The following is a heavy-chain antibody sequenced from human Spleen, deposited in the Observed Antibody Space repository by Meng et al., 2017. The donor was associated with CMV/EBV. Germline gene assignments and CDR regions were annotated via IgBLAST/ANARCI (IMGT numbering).Heavy chain of an antibody. CDR3: ARVGSSSFLRWFDP. J-gene: IGHJ5*02. D-gene: IGHD6-13*01. CDR2: INWNGGST. Sequence: GVLKISCAASGFTFDDYGMSWVRQAPGKGLEWVSGINWNGGSTGYADSVKGRFTISRDNAKNSLYLQMNSLRAEDTALYYCARVGSSSFLRWFDPWGQGTLVTVSS. CDR1: GFTFDDYG. V-gene: IGHV3-20*04.